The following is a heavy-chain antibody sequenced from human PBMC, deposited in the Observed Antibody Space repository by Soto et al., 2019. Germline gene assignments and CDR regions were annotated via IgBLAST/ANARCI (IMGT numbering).Heavy chain of an antibody. D-gene: IGHD1-26*01. CDR1: GYSFTSLD. V-gene: IGHV1-8*01. CDR3: ARGVSAGVDY. Sequence: ASVRVSCKASGYSFTSLDINWVRQTAGQGLEWMGWMQPSTGRTGYAQKFQGRVTMTRDTSINTAYMELTTLTSDDTAFYYCARGVSAGVDYWGQGTLVTVSS. CDR2: MQPSTGRT. J-gene: IGHJ4*02.